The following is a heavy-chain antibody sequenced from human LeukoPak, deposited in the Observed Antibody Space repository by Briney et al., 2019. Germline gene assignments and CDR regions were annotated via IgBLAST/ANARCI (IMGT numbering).Heavy chain of an antibody. CDR3: ARATVGTVEFDQ. V-gene: IGHV4-39*07. Sequence: SETLSLTCTVSGGSISSAGHYWGWIRQPPGKGLEWIGSMHYSGSTYYNPSPKSRVTISVDTSKNQFSLKLHSMTAADSAVYYCARATVGTVEFDQWGQGTLVTVSS. D-gene: IGHD5-12*01. CDR1: GGSISSAGHY. J-gene: IGHJ4*02. CDR2: MHYSGST.